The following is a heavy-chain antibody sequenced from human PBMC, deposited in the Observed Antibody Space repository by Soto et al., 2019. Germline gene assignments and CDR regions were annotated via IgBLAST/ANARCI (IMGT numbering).Heavy chain of an antibody. CDR2: IYTSGST. J-gene: IGHJ6*02. CDR1: GGSISSYY. Sequence: LSLTCTVSGGSISSYYWSWIRQPAGKGLEWIGRIYTSGSTNYNPSLKSRVTMSVDTSKNQFYLKLSSVTAADTAVYYCARESRYNAEYYGMDVWGQGATVTVSS. CDR3: ARESRYNAEYYGMDV. D-gene: IGHD1-20*01. V-gene: IGHV4-4*07.